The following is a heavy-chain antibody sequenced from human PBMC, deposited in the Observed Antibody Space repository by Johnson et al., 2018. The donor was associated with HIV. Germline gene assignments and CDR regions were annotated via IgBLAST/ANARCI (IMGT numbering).Heavy chain of an antibody. V-gene: IGHV3-30-3*01. Sequence: QVQLVESGGGVVQPGRSLRLSCVASRFTFSSSAMHWVRQAPGQGLQWVALISYDGSNTYYADSVKGRFTISRDNSKNTLYLQMNSLRAEDTAVYYGARALEGDAFDIWGQGTMVTVSS. CDR2: ISYDGSNT. CDR3: ARALEGDAFDI. D-gene: IGHD5-24*01. J-gene: IGHJ3*02. CDR1: RFTFSSSA.